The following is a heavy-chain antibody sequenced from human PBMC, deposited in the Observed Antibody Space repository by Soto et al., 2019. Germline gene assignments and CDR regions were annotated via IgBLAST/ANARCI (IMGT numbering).Heavy chain of an antibody. Sequence: QVQLQESGPGLVKPSQTLSLTCTVSGGSISSGNYYWSWIRQPPGKGLEWIGFIPYSGSTYYSTSLKRRVTISVDTSKSQFSLNLSCVTAADTAVYYCATMGTPATGLYFFDYWGQGSLVTVSS. J-gene: IGHJ4*02. CDR1: GGSISSGNYY. V-gene: IGHV4-30-4*01. CDR3: ATMGTPATGLYFFDY. D-gene: IGHD2-15*01. CDR2: IPYSGST.